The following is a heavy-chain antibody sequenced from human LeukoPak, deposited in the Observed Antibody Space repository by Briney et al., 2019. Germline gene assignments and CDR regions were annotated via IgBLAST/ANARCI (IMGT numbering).Heavy chain of an antibody. CDR1: GYSFTSYW. V-gene: IGHV5-51*01. CDR2: IYPGDSDT. D-gene: IGHD3-10*01. J-gene: IGHJ4*02. Sequence: GESLKISCKGSGYSFTSYWIGWVRQLPGKGLEWMGIIYPGDSDTRYSPSFQGQVTISADKSISTAYLQWSSLKASDTAMYYCAKTYYYGSGSPNYFDYWGQGTLVTVSS. CDR3: AKTYYYGSGSPNYFDY.